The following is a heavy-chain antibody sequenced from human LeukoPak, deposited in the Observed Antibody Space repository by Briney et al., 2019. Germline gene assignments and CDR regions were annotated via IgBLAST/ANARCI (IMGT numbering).Heavy chain of an antibody. CDR3: ARGKDTAMVTTGNYYYYMDV. D-gene: IGHD5-18*01. J-gene: IGHJ6*03. CDR2: INHSGST. CDR1: GGSFSGYY. V-gene: IGHV4-34*01. Sequence: SETLSLTCAVSGGSFSGYYWSWIRQPPGKGLEWIGEINHSGSTNYNPSLKSRVTISVDTSKNQFSLKLSSVTAADTAVYYCARGKDTAMVTTGNYYYYMDVWGKGTTVTVSS.